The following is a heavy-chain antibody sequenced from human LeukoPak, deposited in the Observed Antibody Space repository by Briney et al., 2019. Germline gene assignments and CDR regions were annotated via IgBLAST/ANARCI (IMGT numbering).Heavy chain of an antibody. CDR3: ARGFKDNFWSGYNIQSTYYFDY. D-gene: IGHD3-3*01. CDR1: GGSISSGGYY. CDR2: IYHSGST. V-gene: IGHV4-30-2*01. Sequence: PSQTLSLTCTVSGGSISSGGYYWSWIRQPPGKGLEWIGYIYHSGSTYYNPSLKSRVTISVDRSKNQFSLKLSSVTAADTAAYYCARGFKDNFWSGYNIQSTYYFDYWGQGTLVTVSS. J-gene: IGHJ4*02.